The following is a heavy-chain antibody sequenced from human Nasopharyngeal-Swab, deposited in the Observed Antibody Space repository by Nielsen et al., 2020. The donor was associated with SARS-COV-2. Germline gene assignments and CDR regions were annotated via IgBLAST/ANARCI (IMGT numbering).Heavy chain of an antibody. D-gene: IGHD5-24*01. V-gene: IGHV1-69*13. Sequence: SVKVSCKASGGTFSSYAIGWVRQAPGQGLEWMGGIIPIFGTANYAQKFQGRVTITADESTSTAYMELSSLRSEDTAVYYCARVAHFGRDGYNYVNYWGQGTLVTVSS. J-gene: IGHJ4*02. CDR3: ARVAHFGRDGYNYVNY. CDR2: IIPIFGTA. CDR1: GGTFSSYA.